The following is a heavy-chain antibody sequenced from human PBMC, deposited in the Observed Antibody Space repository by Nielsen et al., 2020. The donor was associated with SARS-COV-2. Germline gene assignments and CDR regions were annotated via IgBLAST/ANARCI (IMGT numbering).Heavy chain of an antibody. V-gene: IGHV3-15*01. CDR2: IKSKTDGGTT. CDR1: GFTFSNAW. CDR3: TTEAYSSGSYDY. D-gene: IGHD6-19*01. Sequence: GESLKISCAASGFTFSNAWMSWVRQAPGKGLEWVGRIKSKTDGGTTDYAAPVKGRFTISRDDSKNTLYLQMNSLKTEDTAVYYCTTEAYSSGSYDYWGQGTLVTVSS. J-gene: IGHJ4*02.